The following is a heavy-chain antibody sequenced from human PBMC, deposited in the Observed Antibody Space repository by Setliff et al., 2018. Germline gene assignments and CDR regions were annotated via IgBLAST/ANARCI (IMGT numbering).Heavy chain of an antibody. Sequence: ASVKVSCKASGYTFTSYYMHWVRQAPGKGLEWMGIISPSGGSTSYAQKLQGRVTMTRDTSTSTVYMELSSLRSEDTAVYYCARMSGFLYMDVWGKGTTVTVS. CDR1: GYTFTSYY. D-gene: IGHD3-3*01. V-gene: IGHV1-46*01. J-gene: IGHJ6*03. CDR2: ISPSGGST. CDR3: ARMSGFLYMDV.